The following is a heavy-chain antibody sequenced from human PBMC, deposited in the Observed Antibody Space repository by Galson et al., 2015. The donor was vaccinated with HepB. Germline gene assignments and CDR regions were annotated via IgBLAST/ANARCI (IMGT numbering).Heavy chain of an antibody. J-gene: IGHJ4*02. CDR3: TTYDYGDLQAFDY. CDR1: GFTFSNAW. CDR2: IKSKTDGGTT. D-gene: IGHD4-17*01. Sequence: SLRLSCAASGFTFSNAWMNWVRQAPGKGLEWVGRIKSKTDGGTTDYAAPVKGRFTISRDDSKNTLYLQMNSLKTEDTAVYYCTTYDYGDLQAFDYWGQGTLVTVSS. V-gene: IGHV3-15*07.